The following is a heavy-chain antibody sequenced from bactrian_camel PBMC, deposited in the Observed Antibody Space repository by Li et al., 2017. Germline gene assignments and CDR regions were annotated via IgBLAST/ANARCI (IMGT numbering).Heavy chain of an antibody. CDR2: IDRYGRT. CDR3: AAGLLYGSIWSTSVKYNY. D-gene: IGHD6*01. V-gene: IGHV3S53*01. CDR1: SFSASRYC. J-gene: IGHJ4*01. Sequence: HVQLVESGGGSVQAGGSLRLSCSVSSFSASRYCMGWFRRAPGQEREVVATIDRYGRTTYTDSVKGRFAFSKDNAKNTVYLQMNSLKPEDTAMYYCAAGLLYGSIWSTSVKYNYWGQGTQVTVSS.